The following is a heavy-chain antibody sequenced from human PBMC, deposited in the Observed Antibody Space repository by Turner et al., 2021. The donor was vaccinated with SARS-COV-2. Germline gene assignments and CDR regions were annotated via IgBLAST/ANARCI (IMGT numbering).Heavy chain of an antibody. D-gene: IGHD4-4*01. J-gene: IGHJ6*02. CDR2: ISHSGST. CDR3: ARVVYSCSSPFPVVRLYSYYGMDV. CDR1: DGSFRDYY. Sequence: QVQLEQWGAGLLKPSGTLSLTCAVYDGSFRDYYWAWIRRAPGKGLELIWEISHSGSTNYNPSLKSRVTISADTSKKQFSLRLISVTAADTALYYCARVVYSCSSPFPVVRLYSYYGMDVWGQGTTVTVSS. V-gene: IGHV4-34*01.